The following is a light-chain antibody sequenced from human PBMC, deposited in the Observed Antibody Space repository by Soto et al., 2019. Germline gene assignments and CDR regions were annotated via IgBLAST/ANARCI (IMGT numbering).Light chain of an antibody. CDR2: DAS. V-gene: IGKV3D-15*01. Sequence: VFTHSPATLSLYKRERATLSCRASQSVSSYLAWYQQKPGQAPRLLIYDASNRATGIPARFSGSGSGTEFTLTISSLQSEDFAVYFCKQYADWPKTFGQGTKVDIK. CDR3: KQYADWPKT. J-gene: IGKJ1*01. CDR1: QSVSSY.